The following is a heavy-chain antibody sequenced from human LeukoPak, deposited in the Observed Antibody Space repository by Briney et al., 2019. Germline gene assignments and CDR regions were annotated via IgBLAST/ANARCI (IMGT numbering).Heavy chain of an antibody. CDR2: IYTSGST. CDR1: GGSISSGSYY. Sequence: PSQTLSLTCTVSGGSISSGSYYWSWIRQPAGKGLEWIGRIYTSGSTNYNPSLKSRVTISVDTSKNQFSLKLSSVTAADTVVYYCARDTGIAVAGTVENWGQGTLVTVSS. CDR3: ARDTGIAVAGTVEN. D-gene: IGHD6-19*01. V-gene: IGHV4-61*02. J-gene: IGHJ4*02.